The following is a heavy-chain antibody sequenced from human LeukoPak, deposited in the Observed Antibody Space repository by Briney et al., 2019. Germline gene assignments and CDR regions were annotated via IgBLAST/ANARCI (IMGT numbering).Heavy chain of an antibody. CDR2: VKQDGSEK. D-gene: IGHD4-17*01. Sequence: GGSLRLSCVASGFTFSTYWMNWVRQAPGKGLEWVASVKQDGSEKYYVDSVKGRFTISRDNAKNSVSLQMSGLRPEDTAVYCCATATVTYFDSWGQGTLVTVSS. J-gene: IGHJ4*02. CDR3: ATATVTYFDS. V-gene: IGHV3-7*01. CDR1: GFTFSTYW.